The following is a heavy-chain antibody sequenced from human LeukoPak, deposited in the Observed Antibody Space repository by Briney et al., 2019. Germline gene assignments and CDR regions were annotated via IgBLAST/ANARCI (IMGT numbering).Heavy chain of an antibody. D-gene: IGHD1-26*01. J-gene: IGHJ4*02. CDR2: IYHSGST. Sequence: SETLSLTCTVSGYSISSGYYWGWIRQPPGKGLEWIGSIYHSGSTYYNPSLKSRVTISVDTSKNQFSLKLSSVTAADTAVYYCAREGIVGATVGYWGQGTLVTVTS. CDR3: AREGIVGATVGY. CDR1: GYSISSGYY. V-gene: IGHV4-38-2*02.